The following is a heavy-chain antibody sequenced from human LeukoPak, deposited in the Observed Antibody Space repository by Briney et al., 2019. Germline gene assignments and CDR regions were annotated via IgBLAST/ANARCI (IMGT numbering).Heavy chain of an antibody. J-gene: IGHJ6*02. CDR2: LHHRSTCT. CDR3: ARDMSAAERAMDV. Sequence: PGRSLRLSCTASGFTFGDYAMSWVRQPPGKGLEWISFLHHRSTCTYYADSVKGRFTISRDDAKNSLFLQMNSLRADDTAVYYCARDMSAAERAMDVWGQGTTVTVSS. V-gene: IGHV3-11*05. D-gene: IGHD2-2*01. CDR1: GFTFGDYA.